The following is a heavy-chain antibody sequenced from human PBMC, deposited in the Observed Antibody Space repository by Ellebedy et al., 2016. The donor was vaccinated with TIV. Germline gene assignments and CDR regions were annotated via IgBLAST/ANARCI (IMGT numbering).Heavy chain of an antibody. D-gene: IGHD4-17*01. V-gene: IGHV3-74*01. CDR3: AKADYADYPSYFDY. CDR2: MKGDGSSA. J-gene: IGHJ4*02. CDR1: GFTFSSYW. Sequence: GESLKISCAASGFTFSSYWMYWVRQAPGKGLVWVSRMKGDGSSASYADSVKGRFTISRDNSKNTLYLQMNSLRAEDTAVYYCAKADYADYPSYFDYWGQGTLVTVSS.